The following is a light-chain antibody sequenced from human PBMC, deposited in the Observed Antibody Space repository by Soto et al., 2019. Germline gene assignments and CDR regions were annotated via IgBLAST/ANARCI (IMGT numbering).Light chain of an antibody. CDR3: QQYYNIPPT. J-gene: IGKJ1*01. V-gene: IGKV4-1*01. Sequence: DIVMTQSPDSQAVSLGERATINCKSSQSVFFNSNNKNYLAWYQQKPGQPPKLLIYWASTRESGVPDRFSGSGSGTDFTLTISSLQAEDVAFYYCQQYYNIPPTFGQGTKVEI. CDR2: WAS. CDR1: QSVFFNSNNKNY.